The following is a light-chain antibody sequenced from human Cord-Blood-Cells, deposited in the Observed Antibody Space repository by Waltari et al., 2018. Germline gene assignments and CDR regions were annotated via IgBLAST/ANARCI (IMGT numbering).Light chain of an antibody. J-gene: IGKJ1*01. CDR2: KAS. CDR1: PSISSW. CDR3: QQYNSYST. V-gene: IGKV1-5*03. Sequence: DIQMTQSPSTLSASVGDRVTITCRASPSISSWLAWYQQKPGKAPKLLIYKASSLESGLPTRFSCSGSGEEFTLTISSLQPDDFATYYCQQYNSYSTFGQGTKVEIK.